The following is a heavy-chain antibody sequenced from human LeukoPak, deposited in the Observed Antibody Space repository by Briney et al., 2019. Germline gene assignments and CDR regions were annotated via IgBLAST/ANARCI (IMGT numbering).Heavy chain of an antibody. V-gene: IGHV4-39*01. Sequence: SSETLSLTCTLSGGSISSDNYYWRWIRQPPGKGLEWIGSIFYTGHTYYNPSLKSRVTMSVDTSKNQFSLTLTSVTAADTAVYYCARQWESNSWYSPDYWGQGTLVTVSS. CDR1: GGSISSDNYY. D-gene: IGHD6-13*01. CDR2: IFYTGHT. CDR3: ARQWESNSWYSPDY. J-gene: IGHJ4*02.